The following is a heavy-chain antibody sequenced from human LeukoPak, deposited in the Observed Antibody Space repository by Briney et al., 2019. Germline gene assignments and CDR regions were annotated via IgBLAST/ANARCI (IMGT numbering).Heavy chain of an antibody. V-gene: IGHV3-30*02. CDR1: GFTFSRYG. CDR3: ASIYVEYYDAFDI. J-gene: IGHJ3*02. Sequence: PGGSLTLSCVASGFTFSRYGMHWVRQAPGKGLEWVTFIQYDGSKNYYGDSVKGRFTISRDNPKNTLYLEMNSLKAEDTALYSRASIYVEYYDAFDICGQGTMVTVSP. CDR2: IQYDGSKN. D-gene: IGHD4-17*01.